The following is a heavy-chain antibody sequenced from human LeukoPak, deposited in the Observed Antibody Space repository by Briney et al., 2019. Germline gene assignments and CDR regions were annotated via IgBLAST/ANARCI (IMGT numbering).Heavy chain of an antibody. CDR1: GYTFTGYY. CDR2: INPNSGGT. D-gene: IGHD5-24*01. Sequence: ASVKVSCKASGYTFTGYYMHWVRQAPGQGLEWMGWINPNSGGTNYAQKFQGRVTMTRDTSISTAYMELSRLRSDDTAVYYCARTRLMPRWLQLLPDYWGQGTLVTVSS. CDR3: ARTRLMPRWLQLLPDY. J-gene: IGHJ4*02. V-gene: IGHV1-2*02.